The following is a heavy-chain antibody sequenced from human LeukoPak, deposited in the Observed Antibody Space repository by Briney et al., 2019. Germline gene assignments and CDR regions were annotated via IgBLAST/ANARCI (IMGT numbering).Heavy chain of an antibody. CDR3: ATGTAMVLYFFDY. CDR2: IIPIFGTA. D-gene: IGHD5-18*01. J-gene: IGHJ4*02. CDR1: GGTFSSFA. Sequence: SVKVSCKASGGTFSSFAISWVRQAPGQGLEWMGGIIPIFGTANYAQKFQGRVTITADESTSTAYMELSSLRSEDTALYYCATGTAMVLYFFDYWGQGTLVTVSS. V-gene: IGHV1-69*01.